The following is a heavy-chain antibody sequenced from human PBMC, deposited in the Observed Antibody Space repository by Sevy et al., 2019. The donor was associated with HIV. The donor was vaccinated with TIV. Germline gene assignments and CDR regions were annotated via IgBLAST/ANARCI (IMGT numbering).Heavy chain of an antibody. V-gene: IGHV3-21*01. D-gene: IGHD3-3*01. CDR2: ISSSSSYI. J-gene: IGHJ6*02. Sequence: GGSLRLSCAASGFTFSSYSMNWVRQAPGKGLEWVSSISSSSSYIYYADSVKGRFTISRDNAKNSLYLQMNSLRAEDTAVYYCARDNESGYYDFWSGYYSYYYYGMDVWGQGTTVTVSS. CDR1: GFTFSSYS. CDR3: ARDNESGYYDFWSGYYSYYYYGMDV.